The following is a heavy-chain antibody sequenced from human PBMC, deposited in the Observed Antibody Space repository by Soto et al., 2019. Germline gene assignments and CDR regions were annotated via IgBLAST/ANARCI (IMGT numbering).Heavy chain of an antibody. D-gene: IGHD2-15*01. J-gene: IGHJ4*02. CDR2: IYSGGST. Sequence: EVQLVESGGGLVQPGGSLRLSCAASGFTVSSNYMSWVRQAPGKGLEWVSVIYSGGSTYYADSVKGRFTISRDNSKNTLYLQMNSLRAEDTAVYYCASQWTYCSGGSCYSSHFDYWGQGTLVTVSS. V-gene: IGHV3-66*04. CDR1: GFTVSSNY. CDR3: ASQWTYCSGGSCYSSHFDY.